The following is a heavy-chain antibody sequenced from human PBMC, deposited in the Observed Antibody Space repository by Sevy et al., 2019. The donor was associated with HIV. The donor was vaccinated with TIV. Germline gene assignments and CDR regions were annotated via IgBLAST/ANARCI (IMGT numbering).Heavy chain of an antibody. CDR2: IYTSGST. J-gene: IGHJ6*02. CDR3: ARESGYCSSTSCRSYYYYGMDV. CDR1: GGSISSYY. Sequence: TLSLTCTVSGGSISSYYWSWIRQPAGKGLEWIGRIYTSGSTNYNPSLKSRVTMSVDTSKNQFSLKLSSVTAADTAVYYCARESGYCSSTSCRSYYYYGMDVWGQGTTVTVSS. V-gene: IGHV4-4*07. D-gene: IGHD2-2*01.